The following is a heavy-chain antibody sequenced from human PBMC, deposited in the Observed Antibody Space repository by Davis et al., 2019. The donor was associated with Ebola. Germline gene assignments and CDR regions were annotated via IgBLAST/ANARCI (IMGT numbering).Heavy chain of an antibody. CDR1: GGTFSSYA. CDR2: IIPIFGTA. V-gene: IGHV1-69*13. D-gene: IGHD2-8*01. CDR3: TTILYPVSYYYYYGMDV. J-gene: IGHJ6*02. Sequence: SVKVSCKASGGTFSSYAISWVRQAPGQGLEWMGGIIPIFGTANYAQKFQGRVTITADESTSTAYMELSSLRSEDTAVYYCTTILYPVSYYYYYGMDVWGQGTTVTVSS.